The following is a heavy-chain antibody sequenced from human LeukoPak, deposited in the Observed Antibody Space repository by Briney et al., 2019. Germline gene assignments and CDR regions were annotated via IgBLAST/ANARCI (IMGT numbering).Heavy chain of an antibody. CDR2: IYSGGST. V-gene: IGHV3-53*01. CDR1: GFTVSSNY. Sequence: QPGGSLRLSCAASGFTVSSNYMSWVRQAPGKGLEWVSVIYSGGSTYYADSVKGRFTISRDNSKNTLYLQMNSLRAEDTAVYYCARMGPGYSYAHGYGMDVWGQGTTVTVSS. J-gene: IGHJ6*02. D-gene: IGHD5-18*01. CDR3: ARMGPGYSYAHGYGMDV.